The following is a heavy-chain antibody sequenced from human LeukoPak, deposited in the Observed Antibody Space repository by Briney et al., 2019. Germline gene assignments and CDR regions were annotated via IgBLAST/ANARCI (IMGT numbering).Heavy chain of an antibody. D-gene: IGHD3-22*01. J-gene: IGHJ6*02. V-gene: IGHV1-2*04. CDR2: INPNSGGT. CDR3: ASNTYYYDSSGHPEEYGMDV. CDR1: GYTFTGYY. Sequence: ASVKVSCKASGYTFTGYYMHWVRQAPGQGLEWMGWINPNSGGTNYAQKFQGWVTMTGDTSISTAYMELSRLRSDDTAVYYCASNTYYYDSSGHPEEYGMDVWGQGTTVTVSS.